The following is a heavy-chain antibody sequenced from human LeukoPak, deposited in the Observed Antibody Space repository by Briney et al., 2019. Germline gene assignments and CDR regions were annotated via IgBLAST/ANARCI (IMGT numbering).Heavy chain of an antibody. CDR3: ARVGGLFGGNPYDAFDM. CDR1: GFTFRSYE. CDR2: IGFTDSPI. J-gene: IGHJ3*02. V-gene: IGHV3-48*03. Sequence: GGSLRLSCTASGFTFRSYEMNWVRQAPGKGLKWVSYIGFTDSPIYYADSVKGRFTISRDNAKNSLYLQMNSLRAEDTAVYYCARVGGLFGGNPYDAFDMWGQGTMVTVSS. D-gene: IGHD4-23*01.